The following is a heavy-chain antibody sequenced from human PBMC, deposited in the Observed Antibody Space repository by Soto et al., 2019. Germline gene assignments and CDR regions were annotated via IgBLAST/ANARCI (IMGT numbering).Heavy chain of an antibody. CDR2: INAGNGNT. J-gene: IGHJ4*02. D-gene: IGHD2-15*01. V-gene: IGHV1-3*01. Sequence: ASVKVSCKASGYTFTSYVMHWVRQAPGQRLEWMGWINAGNGNTKYSQRFQGRVTITRDTSMSTAYMELSSLTSEDTAVYYCARDLFKGGGYPHYYFDDWGGGT. CDR1: GYTFTSYV. CDR3: ARDLFKGGGYPHYYFDD.